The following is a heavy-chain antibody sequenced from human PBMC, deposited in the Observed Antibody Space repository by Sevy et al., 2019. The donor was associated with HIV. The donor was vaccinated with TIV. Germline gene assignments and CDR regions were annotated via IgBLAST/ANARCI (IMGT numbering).Heavy chain of an antibody. J-gene: IGHJ3*01. D-gene: IGHD3-22*01. V-gene: IGHV3-23*01. CDR3: AKVLNPALESMMEVTVRSLKGFDV. CDR1: GFTFNTHV. CDR2: ISGFGNT. Sequence: GGSLRLSCAASGFTFNTHVMNWVRQAPGKGLEWVSSISGFGNTYYADSVRGRFTIFRDNAKNTLYLQMNSLRADDTAVYYCAKVLNPALESMMEVTVRSLKGFDVWGQGTMVTVSS.